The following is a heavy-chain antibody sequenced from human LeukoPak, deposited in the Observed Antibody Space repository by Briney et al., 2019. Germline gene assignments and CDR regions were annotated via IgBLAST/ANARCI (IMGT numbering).Heavy chain of an antibody. D-gene: IGHD3-3*01. V-gene: IGHV4-39*01. J-gene: IGHJ6*03. CDR1: RGSISSSHNY. Sequence: PSETLSLTSAVSRGSISSSHNYWGWIRQPPGKGLEWIGTIYYSGTTYYNPSLESPVTLSEDTSKNQFSLTLRSVTAADTAVYCARQISDYYYYYIDVWGKGTTVTVSS. CDR2: IYYSGTT. CDR3: ARQISDYYYYYIDV.